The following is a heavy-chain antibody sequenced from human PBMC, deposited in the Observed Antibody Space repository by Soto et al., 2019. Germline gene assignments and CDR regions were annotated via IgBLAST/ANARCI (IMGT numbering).Heavy chain of an antibody. D-gene: IGHD4-17*01. V-gene: IGHV4-34*01. CDR2: INHSGST. CDR1: CVSFTGYY. J-gene: IGHJ4*02. Sequence: SETLSLTCAVYCVSFTGYYWSWIRQPPGKGLEWIGEINHSGSTNYNPSLKSRVTISVDTSKNQFSLKLSSVTAADTAVYYCSRGRRTAVTIDYWGQGTLVTVS. CDR3: SRGRRTAVTIDY.